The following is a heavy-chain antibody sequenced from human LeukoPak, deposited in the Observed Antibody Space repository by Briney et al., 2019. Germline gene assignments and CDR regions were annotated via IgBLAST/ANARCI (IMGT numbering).Heavy chain of an antibody. J-gene: IGHJ3*02. Sequence: SETLSLTCTVSGGSISSYYWSWIRQPPGKGLEWIGHIYYSGSTNSNPSLKSRVTISVDTSKNQLSLKLRSVTAADTAVYYCARQDSGTYLNPLDIWGQGTVVTVSS. CDR1: GGSISSYY. CDR3: ARQDSGTYLNPLDI. CDR2: IYYSGST. V-gene: IGHV4-59*08. D-gene: IGHD1-26*01.